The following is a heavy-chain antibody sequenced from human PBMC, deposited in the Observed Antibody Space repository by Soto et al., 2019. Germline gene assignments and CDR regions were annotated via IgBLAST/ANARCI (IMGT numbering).Heavy chain of an antibody. V-gene: IGHV1-46*01. CDR1: GYTFTSYY. D-gene: IGHD4-17*01. CDR3: ARTYGGNSFFDY. CDR2: INPSGGST. J-gene: IGHJ4*02. Sequence: ASVKVSCKASGYTFTSYYMHWVRQAPGQGLEWMGIINPSGGSTNYAQKLQGRVAMTRDTSTSTVYMELNSLRSEDTAVYYCARTYGGNSFFDYWGQGTLVTVSS.